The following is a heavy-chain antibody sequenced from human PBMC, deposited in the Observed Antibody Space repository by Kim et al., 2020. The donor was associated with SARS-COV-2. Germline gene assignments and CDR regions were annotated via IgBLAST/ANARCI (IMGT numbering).Heavy chain of an antibody. CDR2: IKQDESEK. Sequence: GGSLRLSCAASGFTFSSYWMSWVRQAPGKGLEWVANIKQDESEKYYVDSVKGRFTISRDNAKNSLYLQMNSLRADDTAVYYCARDGMITFGGVILLDYWGQGALGPVSS. CDR1: GFTFSSYW. CDR3: ARDGMITFGGVILLDY. J-gene: IGHJ4*02. D-gene: IGHD3-16*02. V-gene: IGHV3-7*03.